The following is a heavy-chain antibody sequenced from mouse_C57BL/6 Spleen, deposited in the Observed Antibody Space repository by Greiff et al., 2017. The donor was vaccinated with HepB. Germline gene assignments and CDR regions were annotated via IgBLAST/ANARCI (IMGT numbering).Heavy chain of an antibody. D-gene: IGHD1-1*01. Sequence: VQLQQSGAELVRPGASVTLSCKASGYTFTDYEMHWVHQTPVHGLEWIGAIDPETGGTDYNQKFKGKAILTADKSSSPAYMGLRSLTSEDSAGYYCTSPYGSRFAYRGQGTRVTVSA. CDR3: TSPYGSRFAY. J-gene: IGHJ3*01. V-gene: IGHV1-15*01. CDR1: GYTFTDYE. CDR2: IDPETGGT.